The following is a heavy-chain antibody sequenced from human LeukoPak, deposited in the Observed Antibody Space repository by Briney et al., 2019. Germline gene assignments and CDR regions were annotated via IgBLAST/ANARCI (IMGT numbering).Heavy chain of an antibody. D-gene: IGHD3-3*01. J-gene: IGHJ4*02. CDR3: ARHLSGYYTGYFDY. CDR2: INHSGST. V-gene: IGHV4-34*01. CDR1: GGSFSGYY. Sequence: SETLSLTCAVYGGSFSGYYWSWIRQPPGKGLEWIGEINHSGSTNYNPSLKSRVTMSVDTSKSQFSLKLSSVTAADTAVYYCARHLSGYYTGYFDYWGQGTLVTVSS.